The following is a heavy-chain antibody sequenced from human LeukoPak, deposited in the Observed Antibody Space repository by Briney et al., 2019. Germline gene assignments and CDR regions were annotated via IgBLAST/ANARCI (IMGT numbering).Heavy chain of an antibody. CDR1: GYSFTSYW. J-gene: IGHJ3*02. CDR2: IYPGDSDT. Sequence: GESLKISCKGSGYSFTSYWIGWVRQMPGKGLGWMGIIYPGDSDTRYSPSFQGQVTISADKSISTAYLQWSSLKASDTAMYYCARRKGPYCGGDCYAFDIWGQGTMVTVSS. V-gene: IGHV5-51*01. D-gene: IGHD2-21*02. CDR3: ARRKGPYCGGDCYAFDI.